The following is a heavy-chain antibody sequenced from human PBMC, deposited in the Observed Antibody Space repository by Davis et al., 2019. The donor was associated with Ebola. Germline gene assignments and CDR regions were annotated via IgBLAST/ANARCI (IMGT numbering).Heavy chain of an antibody. D-gene: IGHD1-7*01. CDR3: AKDLGTSGVFDN. CDR1: GFPFSGYA. J-gene: IGHJ3*02. Sequence: GESLKISCAASGFPFSGYAMSWVRQAPGKGLEWVSAISASAGSTFYADSVNGRFTISRDNSQSTLYLQMNTLRADDTAVYYCAKDLGTSGVFDNWGQGTVVTVSS. V-gene: IGHV3-23*01. CDR2: ISASAGST.